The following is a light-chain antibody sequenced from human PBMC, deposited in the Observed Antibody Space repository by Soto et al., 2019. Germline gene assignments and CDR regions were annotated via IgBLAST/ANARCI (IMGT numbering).Light chain of an antibody. CDR3: QTWGAGWV. CDR2: VNSDGSH. J-gene: IGLJ3*02. CDR1: SGHSNYA. V-gene: IGLV4-69*01. Sequence: QPVLTQSPSASASLGASVKLTCTLPSGHSNYAVAWHQQQPEKGPRFLVKVNSDGSHTKGDGIPDRFSGSSSGAERFLTISSLQSEDEADYYGQTWGAGWVFGGGTKLT.